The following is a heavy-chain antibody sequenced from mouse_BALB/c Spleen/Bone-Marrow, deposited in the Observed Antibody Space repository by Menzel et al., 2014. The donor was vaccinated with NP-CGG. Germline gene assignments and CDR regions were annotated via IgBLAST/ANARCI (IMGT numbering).Heavy chain of an antibody. CDR3: ARMGRLRRGDY. CDR1: GYAFSSSW. V-gene: IGHV1-82*01. Sequence: QVQLQQSGPELVKPGASVKISCKASGYAFSSSWMNWVKQRPGQGLEWIGRIYPGDGDTNYNGKFKGKATLTADKSSSTAYMQLSSLTSVDSAVYFCARMGRLRRGDYWGQGTTLTVSS. D-gene: IGHD2-4*01. CDR2: IYPGDGDT. J-gene: IGHJ2*01.